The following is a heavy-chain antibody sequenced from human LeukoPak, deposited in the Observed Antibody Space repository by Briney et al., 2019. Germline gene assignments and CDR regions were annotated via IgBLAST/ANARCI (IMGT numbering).Heavy chain of an antibody. CDR1: GFTFSSYA. J-gene: IGHJ1*01. Sequence: QAGGSLRLSGAASGFTFSSYAMSWVRQAPGKGLEWVSRISVSGGSTYYADSVKGRFTISRDTSKNTLYLQMNSLRAEDTAVYYCAKVGGYCSTTTCLGEYFQHWGQGTLVTVSS. CDR3: AKVGGYCSTTTCLGEYFQH. V-gene: IGHV3-23*01. D-gene: IGHD2-2*01. CDR2: ISVSGGST.